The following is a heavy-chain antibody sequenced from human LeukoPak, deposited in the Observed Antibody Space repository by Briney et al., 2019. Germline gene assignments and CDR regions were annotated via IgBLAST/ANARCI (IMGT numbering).Heavy chain of an antibody. CDR3: AKDRGSGYNWNDVLDY. V-gene: IGHV3-30*18. D-gene: IGHD1-20*01. CDR2: ISYDVSDK. Sequence: PGRSLRLSCAASGFTFTSYGMHWVRQAPGKGLEWVAVISYDVSDKYYVDSVKGRFTISRVTSKNTLYLQMNSLRAEDTAVYYCAKDRGSGYNWNDVLDYWGQGTLVTVSS. J-gene: IGHJ4*02. CDR1: GFTFTSYG.